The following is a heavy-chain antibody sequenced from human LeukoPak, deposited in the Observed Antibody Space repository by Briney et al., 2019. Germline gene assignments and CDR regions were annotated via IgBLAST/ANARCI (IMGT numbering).Heavy chain of an antibody. J-gene: IGHJ4*02. Sequence: GGSLRLSCAASGSTFSSYAMHWVRQAPGKGLEWVAVISYDGSNKYYADSVKGRFTISRDNSKNTLYLQMNSLRAEDTAVYYCASLAFCSGGSCYSFDYWGQGTLVTVSS. CDR2: ISYDGSNK. CDR1: GSTFSSYA. D-gene: IGHD2-15*01. V-gene: IGHV3-30-3*01. CDR3: ASLAFCSGGSCYSFDY.